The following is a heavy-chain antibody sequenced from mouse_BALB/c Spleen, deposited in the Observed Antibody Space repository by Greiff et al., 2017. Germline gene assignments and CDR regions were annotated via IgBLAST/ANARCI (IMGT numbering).Heavy chain of an antibody. Sequence: EVKLVESGGGLVQPGGSLKLSCAASGFTFSSYAMSWVRQTPEKRLEWVATISSGGSYTYYPDSVKGRFTISRDNAKNTLYLQMSSLRSEDTAMYYCARHRYDAMDYWGQGTSVTVSS. D-gene: IGHD2-14*01. CDR3: ARHRYDAMDY. J-gene: IGHJ4*01. V-gene: IGHV5-9-3*01. CDR2: ISSGGSYT. CDR1: GFTFSSYA.